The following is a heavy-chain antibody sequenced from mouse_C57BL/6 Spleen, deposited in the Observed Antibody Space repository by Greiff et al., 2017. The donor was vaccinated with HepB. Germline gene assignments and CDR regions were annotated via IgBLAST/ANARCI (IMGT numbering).Heavy chain of an antibody. Sequence: QVQLQQPGAELVKPGASVKVSCKASGYTFTSYWMHWVKQRPGQGLEWIGRIHPSDSDTNYNQKFKGKATLTVDKSSSTAYMQLSSPTSEDSAVYYCAIGDYSNPFAYWGQGTLVTVSA. CDR3: AIGDYSNPFAY. CDR2: IHPSDSDT. D-gene: IGHD2-5*01. J-gene: IGHJ3*01. V-gene: IGHV1-74*01. CDR1: GYTFTSYW.